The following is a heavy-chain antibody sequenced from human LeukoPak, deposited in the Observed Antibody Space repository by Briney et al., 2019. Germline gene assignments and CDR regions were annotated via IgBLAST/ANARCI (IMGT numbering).Heavy chain of an antibody. D-gene: IGHD2-2*01. CDR3: ARVASSTAPPDY. Sequence: SVKVSCKASGGTFSSYAISWVRQAPGQGLEWMGGIIPIFGTANYAQKFQGRVTITADESTSTAYMELSSLRSEDTAVYYCARVASSTAPPDYWGQGTLVTVTS. J-gene: IGHJ4*02. V-gene: IGHV1-69*01. CDR1: GGTFSSYA. CDR2: IIPIFGTA.